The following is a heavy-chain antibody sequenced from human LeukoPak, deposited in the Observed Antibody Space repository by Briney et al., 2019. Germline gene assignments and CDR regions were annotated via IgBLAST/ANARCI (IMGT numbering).Heavy chain of an antibody. V-gene: IGHV3-23*01. CDR2: ITGSGAYT. D-gene: IGHD3-3*01. CDR1: GFIFNNYA. Sequence: GGSLRLSCTASGFIFNNYAMTWVRQAPGKGLEWVSAITGSGAYTNYADSVKGRFTISRDVSKNTIYLQMNSLRAEDTAIYYCAKRSSTMSGFFDFWGRGTLVTVSS. CDR3: AKRSSTMSGFFDF. J-gene: IGHJ4*02.